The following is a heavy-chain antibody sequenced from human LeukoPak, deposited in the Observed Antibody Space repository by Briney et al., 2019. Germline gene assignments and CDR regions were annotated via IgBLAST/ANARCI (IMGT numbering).Heavy chain of an antibody. D-gene: IGHD6-13*01. CDR3: ARDGSSSSWYSLGLDWFDP. Sequence: GASVKVSCKTSGYTFTDYYMHWVRQAPGQGLEWMGWINPNSGGTNYAQKFQGRVTMTRDTSISTAYMELSRLRSDDTAVYYCARDGSSSSWYSLGLDWFDPWGQGTLVTVSS. V-gene: IGHV1-2*02. CDR1: GYTFTDYY. J-gene: IGHJ5*02. CDR2: INPNSGGT.